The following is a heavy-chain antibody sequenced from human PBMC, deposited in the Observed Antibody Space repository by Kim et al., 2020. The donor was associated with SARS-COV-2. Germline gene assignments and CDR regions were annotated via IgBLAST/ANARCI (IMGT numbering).Heavy chain of an antibody. V-gene: IGHV4-34*01. CDR2: INHSGST. CDR3: ARSIAAAGRGACMDV. D-gene: IGHD6-13*01. J-gene: IGHJ6*02. CDR1: GGSFSGYY. Sequence: SETLSLTCAVYGGSFSGYYWSWIRQPPGKGLEWIGEINHSGSTNYNPSLKSRVTISVDTSKNQFSLKLSSVTAADTAVYYCARSIAAAGRGACMDVWGQGTTVTVSS.